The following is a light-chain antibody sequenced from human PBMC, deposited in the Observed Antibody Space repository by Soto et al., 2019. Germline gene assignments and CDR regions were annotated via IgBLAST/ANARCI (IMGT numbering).Light chain of an antibody. CDR2: GNS. V-gene: IGLV1-40*01. Sequence: QSVLTQPPSVSGAPGQRVTISCTGSSSNIGAGYDVHWYQQLPGTAPKLLIYGNSNRPSGVPDRFSGSKSGTSASLAITGLQGEDDADYYCQSYDSSLSGWVFGGGTKLTVL. J-gene: IGLJ3*02. CDR1: SSNIGAGYD. CDR3: QSYDSSLSGWV.